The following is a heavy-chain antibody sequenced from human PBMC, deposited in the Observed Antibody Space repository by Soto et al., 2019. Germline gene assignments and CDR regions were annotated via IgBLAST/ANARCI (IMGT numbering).Heavy chain of an antibody. Sequence: PSQTLSLTCAISGDSVSSNSAAWNWIRQSPSRGLEWLGRTYYRSKWYNDYAVSVKSRITINPDTSKNQFSLQLNSVTPEDTAVYYCAREGYRVLLWSATTYYYYGMDVWGQGTTVTVSS. CDR3: AREGYRVLLWSATTYYYYGMDV. CDR2: TYYRSKWYN. CDR1: GDSVSSNSAA. J-gene: IGHJ6*02. V-gene: IGHV6-1*01. D-gene: IGHD3-10*01.